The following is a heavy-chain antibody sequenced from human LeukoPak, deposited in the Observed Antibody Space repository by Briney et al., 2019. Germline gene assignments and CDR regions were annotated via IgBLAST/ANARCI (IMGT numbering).Heavy chain of an antibody. CDR2: MNPNSGNT. CDR3: ARTPAGQLAKLRTHWFDP. Sequence: VASVKVSCKASGGTFSIYAINWVRQATGQGLEWMGWMNPNSGNTGYAQKFQGRVTMTRNTSVSTAYMVLSSLRSEDTAVYYCARTPAGQLAKLRTHWFDPWGQGTLVTVSS. CDR1: GGTFSIYA. V-gene: IGHV1-8*02. J-gene: IGHJ5*02. D-gene: IGHD2-2*01.